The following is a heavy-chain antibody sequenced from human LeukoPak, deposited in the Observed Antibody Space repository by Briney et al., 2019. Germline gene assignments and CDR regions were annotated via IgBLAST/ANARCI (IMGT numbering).Heavy chain of an antibody. CDR3: ARDGEPRNYYYYYMDV. D-gene: IGHD1-14*01. Sequence: GASVKVSCKASGYTFTSYGISWVRQAPGQGLEWMGWISAYNGNTNYAQKLQGRVTMTTDTSTSTAYMELRSLRSDDTAVYYCARDGEPRNYYYYYMDVWGKGTTVTVSS. J-gene: IGHJ6*03. CDR2: ISAYNGNT. V-gene: IGHV1-18*01. CDR1: GYTFTSYG.